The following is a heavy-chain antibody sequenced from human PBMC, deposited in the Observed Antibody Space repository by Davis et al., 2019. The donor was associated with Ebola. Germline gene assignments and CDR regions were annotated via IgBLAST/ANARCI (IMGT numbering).Heavy chain of an antibody. CDR2: IFYSGAT. CDR1: GVSIRSGEYY. V-gene: IGHV4-31*03. J-gene: IGHJ5*02. Sequence: LSLTCTVSGVSIRSGEYYWSWIRQHPGKGLEWIGHIFYSGATYYNPSLKGRITISVDTSKNQFSLELNSVTAADTAVYYCARGHFYDSRGYFSWGQGAPVTVSS. D-gene: IGHD3-22*01. CDR3: ARGHFYDSRGYFS.